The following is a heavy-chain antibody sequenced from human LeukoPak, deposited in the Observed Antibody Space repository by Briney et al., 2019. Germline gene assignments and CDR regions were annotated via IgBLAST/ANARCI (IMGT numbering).Heavy chain of an antibody. V-gene: IGHV1-69*04. CDR2: IIPLLGIA. CDR1: GGTFSSYA. CDR3: ARVEADIRGDV. Sequence: SVKVSCKASGGTFSSYAISWVRQAPGQGLEWMGRIIPLLGIANYAQKFQGRVTITADKSTSTAYMELSSLRSEDTAVYYCARVEADIRGDVWGQGTTVTVSS. J-gene: IGHJ6*02.